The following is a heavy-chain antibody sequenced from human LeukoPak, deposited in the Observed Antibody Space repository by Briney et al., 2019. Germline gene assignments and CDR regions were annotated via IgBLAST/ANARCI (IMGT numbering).Heavy chain of an antibody. D-gene: IGHD2-21*01. V-gene: IGHV4-34*01. Sequence: SETLSLTCAVYGGSFSGYYWSWIRQPPGKGLEWIGSIYYSGSTYYNPSLKSRVTISVDTSKNQFSLKLSSVTAADTAVYYCARDSDNWFDPWGQGTLVTVSS. CDR3: ARDSDNWFDP. CDR2: IYYSGST. CDR1: GGSFSGYY. J-gene: IGHJ5*02.